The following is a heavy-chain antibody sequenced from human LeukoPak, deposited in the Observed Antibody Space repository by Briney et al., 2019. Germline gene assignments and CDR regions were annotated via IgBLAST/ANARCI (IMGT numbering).Heavy chain of an antibody. J-gene: IGHJ1*01. CDR1: GFTFSSYA. CDR3: AKDGSSSWQDKYFQH. CDR2: ISGSAGST. Sequence: PGGSLRLSCAASGFTFSSYAMSWVRQAPGKGLEWVSAISGSAGSTYYADSVKGRFTISRDNSRNTLYLQMNGLRAEDTAIYYCAKDGSSSWQDKYFQHWGQGTLVTVSS. D-gene: IGHD6-13*01. V-gene: IGHV3-23*01.